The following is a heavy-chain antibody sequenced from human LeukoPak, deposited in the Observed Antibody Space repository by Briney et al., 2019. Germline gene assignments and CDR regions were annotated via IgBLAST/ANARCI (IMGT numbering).Heavy chain of an antibody. D-gene: IGHD3-22*01. Sequence: ASVKVSCKASGYTFTGYYMHWVRQAPGQGLEWMGWINPNSGGTNYAQKFQGRVTTTRDTPINTAYMELSRLSSDDTAVYYCARGGQYVLHYDSSGYPPRGHWGQGTLVTVSS. CDR2: INPNSGGT. V-gene: IGHV1-2*02. J-gene: IGHJ4*02. CDR3: ARGGQYVLHYDSSGYPPRGH. CDR1: GYTFTGYY.